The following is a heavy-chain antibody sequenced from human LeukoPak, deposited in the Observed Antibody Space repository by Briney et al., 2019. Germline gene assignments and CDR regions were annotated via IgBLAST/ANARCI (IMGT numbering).Heavy chain of an antibody. CDR1: GGSISSYY. D-gene: IGHD6-6*01. V-gene: IGHV4-4*07. Sequence: SETLSLTCTVSGGSISSYYWSWIRQPAGKGLEWIGRIYTSGSTNYNPSLKSRVTMSVDTSKNQFSLKLSSVTAADTAVYYCARGGFIAARSYYYYYMDVWGKGTTVTVSS. J-gene: IGHJ6*03. CDR2: IYTSGST. CDR3: ARGGFIAARSYYYYYMDV.